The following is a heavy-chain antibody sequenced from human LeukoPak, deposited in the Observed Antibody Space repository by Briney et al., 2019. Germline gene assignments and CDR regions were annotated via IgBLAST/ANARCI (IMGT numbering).Heavy chain of an antibody. Sequence: SVKVSCKASGGTFSSYAISWVRQAPGQGLEWMGRIIPIFGIANYAQKFQGGVTITADKSTSTAYMELSSLRSEDTAVYYCARDPRADYYDSSGYPTPYFDYWGQGTLVTVPS. CDR2: IIPIFGIA. CDR1: GGTFSSYA. J-gene: IGHJ4*02. CDR3: ARDPRADYYDSSGYPTPYFDY. D-gene: IGHD3-22*01. V-gene: IGHV1-69*04.